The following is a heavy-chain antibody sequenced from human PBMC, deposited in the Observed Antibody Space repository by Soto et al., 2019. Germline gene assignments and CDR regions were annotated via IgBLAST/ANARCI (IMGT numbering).Heavy chain of an antibody. J-gene: IGHJ6*03. CDR1: GGSISSSSYY. Sequence: SETLSLTCTVSGGSISSSSYYWGWIRQPPGKGLEWIGSIYYSGSTYYNPSLKSRVTISVDTSKNQFSLKLSSVTAADTAVYYCARMAAAGIGYYYYYMDVWGKGTKVTVSS. CDR2: IYYSGST. CDR3: ARMAAAGIGYYYYYMDV. D-gene: IGHD6-13*01. V-gene: IGHV4-39*01.